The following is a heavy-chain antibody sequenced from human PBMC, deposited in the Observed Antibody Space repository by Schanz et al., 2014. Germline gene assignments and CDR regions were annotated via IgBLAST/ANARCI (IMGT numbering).Heavy chain of an antibody. CDR2: IYYRGNT. Sequence: QVQLQESGPGLVKPSQTLSLTCTVSGASISSRDFCWSWIRQHPGKGLEWIGFIYYRGNTYYNPSLKSRVSISLDPSKTQFFLNLNSLTAADTAVYYCARVPEPGWFDPWGQGTLVTVSS. J-gene: IGHJ5*02. CDR3: ARVPEPGWFDP. D-gene: IGHD1-26*01. CDR1: GASISSRDFC. V-gene: IGHV4-31*03.